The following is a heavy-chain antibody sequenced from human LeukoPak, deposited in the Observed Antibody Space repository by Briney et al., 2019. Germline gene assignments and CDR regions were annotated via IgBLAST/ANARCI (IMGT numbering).Heavy chain of an antibody. CDR3: ARDPTTPIAAAGVPDYYYGMDV. D-gene: IGHD6-13*01. CDR2: INPGGGST. J-gene: IGHJ6*02. CDR1: GYTFTTYY. Sequence: ASVKVSCKASGYTFTTYYIHWVRQAPGQGLEWLGIINPGGGSTRYAKKFQGRVTMTRDTSTSTVYMELSSLRSEDTAVYYCARDPTTPIAAAGVPDYYYGMDVWGQGTTVTVSS. V-gene: IGHV1-46*01.